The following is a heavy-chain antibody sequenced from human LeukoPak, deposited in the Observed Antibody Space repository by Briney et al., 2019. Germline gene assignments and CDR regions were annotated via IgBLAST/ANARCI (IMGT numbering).Heavy chain of an antibody. CDR3: AKVGAVATVEN. CDR1: GFTVSSKY. Sequence: GGSLRLSCAASGFTVSSKYMSWVRQAPGKGLEWVSVIYTGEGTYYADSVKGRFTISRDNSKNTLYLQMDGLRVEDTAVYYCAKVGAVATVENWGQGTLVTVSS. J-gene: IGHJ4*02. CDR2: IYTGEGT. V-gene: IGHV3-66*01. D-gene: IGHD6-19*01.